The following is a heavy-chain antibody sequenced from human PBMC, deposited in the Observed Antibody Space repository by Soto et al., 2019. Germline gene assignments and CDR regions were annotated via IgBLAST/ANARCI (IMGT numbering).Heavy chain of an antibody. CDR1: DHSINSTDY. Sequence: SETLSLSCGVSDHSINSTDYWLWIRQPPGKGLEWIGAIHHSGTTYYSPSLKSRVTISMDTSKNHFSLRLSSMTAADTAIYFCGRGVYGGNFDFWGQGVPVTVPS. CDR2: IHHSGTT. CDR3: GRGVYGGNFDF. V-gene: IGHV4-38-2*01. J-gene: IGHJ4*02. D-gene: IGHD4-17*01.